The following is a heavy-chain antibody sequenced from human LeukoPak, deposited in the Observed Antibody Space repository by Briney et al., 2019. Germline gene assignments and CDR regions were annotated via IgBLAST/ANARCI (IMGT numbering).Heavy chain of an antibody. J-gene: IGHJ5*02. Sequence: SETLSLTCTVSGGSISSSSYYWGWIRQPPGKGLEWIGEINHSGSTNYNPSLKSRVTISVDTSKNQFSLKLSSVTAADTAVYYCARVRGEFRRYNWFDPWGQGTLVTVSS. CDR1: GGSISSSSYY. CDR2: INHSGST. D-gene: IGHD3-10*01. V-gene: IGHV4-39*07. CDR3: ARVRGEFRRYNWFDP.